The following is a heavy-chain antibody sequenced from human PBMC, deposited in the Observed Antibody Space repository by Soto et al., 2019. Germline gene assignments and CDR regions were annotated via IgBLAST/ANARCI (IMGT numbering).Heavy chain of an antibody. D-gene: IGHD3-16*02. CDR3: AKVAERSMITFGGVIAD. J-gene: IGHJ4*02. V-gene: IGHV3-30*18. Sequence: GGSLRLSCAASGFTFNTYGRHWVRQAPGKGLEWVAVISFDEKIQYYADSVKGRFTISRDNSKNTMSLQMDSLRPEDTAVYYCAKVAERSMITFGGVIADWGQGTLVTVSS. CDR2: ISFDEKIQ. CDR1: GFTFNTYG.